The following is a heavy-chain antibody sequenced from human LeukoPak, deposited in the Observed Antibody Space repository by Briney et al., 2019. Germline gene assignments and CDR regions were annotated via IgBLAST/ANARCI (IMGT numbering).Heavy chain of an antibody. CDR3: ARVGYGDPDS. Sequence: PSETLSLTCAVYGGSFSGYYWSWIRQPPGKGLEWIGYIYSSGITKYNPSLKSRVTISVDTSRNQFSLKLSSVTAADTAVYYCARVGYGDPDSWGQGTLVTVSS. CDR1: GGSFSGYY. V-gene: IGHV4-59*01. J-gene: IGHJ5*01. CDR2: IYSSGIT. D-gene: IGHD4-17*01.